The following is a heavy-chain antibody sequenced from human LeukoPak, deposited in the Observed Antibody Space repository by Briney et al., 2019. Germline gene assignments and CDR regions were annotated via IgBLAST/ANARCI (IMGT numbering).Heavy chain of an antibody. D-gene: IGHD4-17*01. J-gene: IGHJ4*02. V-gene: IGHV3-21*01. CDR2: ISSSSCYI. CDR1: GFTCSSYS. CDR3: ASDYGDS. Sequence: PGGSLRFSCAAFGFTCSSYSMNWVRQAQGEAMVWGSSISSSSCYIYYADSVKGRFTISRDNAKNSLYLQMNSMRAGDTAVYYCASDYGDSWGQGTLVTVSS.